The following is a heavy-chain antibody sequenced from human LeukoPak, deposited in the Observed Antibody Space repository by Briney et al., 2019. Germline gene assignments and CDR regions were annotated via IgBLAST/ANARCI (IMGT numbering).Heavy chain of an antibody. CDR2: INPNSGGT. Sequence: ASVKVSCKASGYTFTSYDINWVRQAPGQGLEWMGWINPNSGGTNYAQKFQGRVTMTRDTSISTAYMELSRLRSDDTAVYYCAGSSWYRYYYYMDVWGKGTTVTVSS. CDR3: AGSSWYRYYYYMDV. J-gene: IGHJ6*03. V-gene: IGHV1-2*02. CDR1: GYTFTSYD. D-gene: IGHD6-13*01.